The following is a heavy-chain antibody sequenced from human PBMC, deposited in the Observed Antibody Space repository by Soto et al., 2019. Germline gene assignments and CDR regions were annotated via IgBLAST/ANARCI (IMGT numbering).Heavy chain of an antibody. CDR3: ARGPAVVVVPAAQSYGMDV. J-gene: IGHJ6*02. D-gene: IGHD2-2*01. CDR2: INHSGST. Sequence: QVQLQQWGAGLLKPSETLSLTCAVYGGSFSGYYWSWIRQPPGKGLEWIGEINHSGSTNYNPSLKSRVTIQVDTSKNQFSLKLSSVTAADTAVYYCARGPAVVVVPAAQSYGMDVWGQGTTVTVSS. V-gene: IGHV4-34*01. CDR1: GGSFSGYY.